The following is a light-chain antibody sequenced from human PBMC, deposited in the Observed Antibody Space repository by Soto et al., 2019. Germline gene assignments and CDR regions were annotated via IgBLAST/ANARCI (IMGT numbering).Light chain of an antibody. CDR3: QRYGGSPPVT. J-gene: IGKJ4*01. CDR2: SAS. CDR1: QSFSSNN. V-gene: IGKV3-20*01. Sequence: EVVLTQSPGTLSLSPGERATLSCRASQSFSSNNLAWYQHKAGQPPKLIVYSASRRATGVPDRFSGSGSGPDFTLTISRLEPEDFALYYCQRYGGSPPVTVGGGTKVDIK.